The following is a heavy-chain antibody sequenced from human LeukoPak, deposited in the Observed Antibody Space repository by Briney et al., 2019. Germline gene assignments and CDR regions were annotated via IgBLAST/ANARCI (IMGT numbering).Heavy chain of an antibody. V-gene: IGHV3-23*01. Sequence: GGSLRLSCAASGFTFSSYAMSWVRQAPGKGLEWVSAISGSGGSTYYADSVKGRFTISRDNSKNTLYLQMNSLRAEDTAVYYCAKGIDRRLYSGSDYWGQGTLVTVSS. CDR3: AKGIDRRLYSGSDY. CDR1: GFTFSSYA. CDR2: ISGSGGST. D-gene: IGHD5-12*01. J-gene: IGHJ4*02.